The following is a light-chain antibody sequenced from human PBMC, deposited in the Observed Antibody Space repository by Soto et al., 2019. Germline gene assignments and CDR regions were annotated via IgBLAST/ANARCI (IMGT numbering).Light chain of an antibody. CDR1: QSIDSY. V-gene: IGKV1-39*01. Sequence: DLQMTQSPSSLSASVGDRVTITCRASQSIDSYLNWYQQKPGKAPKLLITAASGLQSGVPSRFSGSGFGTDFTPTISSLQPEDFATYYCQQSYSTQITFGQGTRLEIK. CDR3: QQSYSTQIT. J-gene: IGKJ5*01. CDR2: AAS.